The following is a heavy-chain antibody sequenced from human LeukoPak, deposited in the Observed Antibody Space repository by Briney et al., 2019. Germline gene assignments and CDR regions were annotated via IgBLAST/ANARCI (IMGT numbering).Heavy chain of an antibody. D-gene: IGHD3-10*01. Sequence: SSETLSLTCTVSGGSISSGGYYWSWIRQPPGKGLEWIGYIYHTGSTYYNASLKSRVTISVDRSKNQFSLKLSSVTAADTAVYYCARDGITMVRESPGAFDIWGQGTMVTVSS. CDR2: IYHTGST. V-gene: IGHV4-30-2*01. CDR3: ARDGITMVRESPGAFDI. CDR1: GGSISSGGYY. J-gene: IGHJ3*02.